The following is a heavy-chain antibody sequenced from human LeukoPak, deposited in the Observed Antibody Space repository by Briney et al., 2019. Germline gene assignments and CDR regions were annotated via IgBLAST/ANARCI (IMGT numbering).Heavy chain of an antibody. CDR3: ARVAQVHYHFDF. D-gene: IGHD1-26*01. CDR2: INSGGNT. V-gene: IGHV3-66*01. Sequence: GGSLRLSCAASGVTVSSNYMSWVRQAPGNGLEWVSLINSGGNTYYADSVKGRFTISRDNSKNTLYLQVNSLRAEDTAVYYCARVAQVHYHFDFWGQGTPVTVSS. J-gene: IGHJ4*02. CDR1: GVTVSSNY.